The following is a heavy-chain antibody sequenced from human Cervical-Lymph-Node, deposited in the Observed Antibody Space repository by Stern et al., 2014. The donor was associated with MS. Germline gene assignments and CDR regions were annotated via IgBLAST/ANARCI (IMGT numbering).Heavy chain of an antibody. V-gene: IGHV1-69*01. CDR2: TIPIFGKA. D-gene: IGHD6-6*01. CDR3: ARGVYNTSSYNY. Sequence: VQLVQSRAEVKKPGSSVTVSCKASGGTFSNLVISWVRQAPGQGLEWMGGTIPIFGKAIYAQKFRGRITITADESTRAVSLELSSLTSEDTAVYYCARGVYNTSSYNYWGQGTLVTVSA. CDR1: GGTFSNLV. J-gene: IGHJ4*02.